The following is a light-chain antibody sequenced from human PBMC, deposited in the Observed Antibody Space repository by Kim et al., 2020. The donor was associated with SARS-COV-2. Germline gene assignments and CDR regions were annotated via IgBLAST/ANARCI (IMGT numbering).Light chain of an antibody. CDR3: QQYYTYPRT. Sequence: ASTGDRHNITCRGSQDVSSYLAGYQQKPGKAPNLLIYAASTLQSGVPSRFSGSGSGTDFTLTISGLQSEDFATYYCQQYYTYPRTFGQGTKVDIK. V-gene: IGKV1-8*01. CDR1: QDVSSY. CDR2: AAS. J-gene: IGKJ1*01.